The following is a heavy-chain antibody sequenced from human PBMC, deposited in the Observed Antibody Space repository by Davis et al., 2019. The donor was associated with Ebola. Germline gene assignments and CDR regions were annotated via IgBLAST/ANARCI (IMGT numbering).Heavy chain of an antibody. CDR1: GFSFSNYT. J-gene: IGHJ4*02. CDR3: VKGIVGTAKVY. V-gene: IGHV3-64D*08. D-gene: IGHD1-26*01. Sequence: GESPNTPRSAAGFSFSNYTMHWVRQPPGKGLECVSAVRSDGHNTYYADSVTGRFTISRDNSKNTLYLQMSSLRTEDTAVYYCVKGIVGTAKVYWGQGTLVTVSS. CDR2: VRSDGHNT.